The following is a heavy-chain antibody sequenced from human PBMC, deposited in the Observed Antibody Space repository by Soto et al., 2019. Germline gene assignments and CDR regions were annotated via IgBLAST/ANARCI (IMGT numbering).Heavy chain of an antibody. CDR1: GFTLSDYY. CDR3: ARDQRYSGSGSYLTS. Sequence: QVQLVESGGDLVKPGGSLRLSCTGTGFTLSDYYMSWIRQAPGKGLEWISYISNSGGSTHYTDSVKGRFTISRDNARNSLYLQMNSLRVEYTAVYYCARDQRYSGSGSYLTSWGQGTLVTVSS. CDR2: ISNSGGST. V-gene: IGHV3-11*01. D-gene: IGHD3-10*01. J-gene: IGHJ5*02.